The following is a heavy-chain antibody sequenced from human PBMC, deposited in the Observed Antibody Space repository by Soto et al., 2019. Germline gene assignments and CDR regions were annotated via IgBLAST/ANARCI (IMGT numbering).Heavy chain of an antibody. D-gene: IGHD2-8*02. Sequence: QVQLQESGPGLMKPSETLSLTCTVSGASITSSSYWSWIRQPAGKGLEWIGRFSLSGTTNYNPSLRSRVTMSADVYKNQFSLRLTSVTAADTALYYCARGMAPPGAPAWYYFDSWGQGTLVTVSS. CDR1: GASITSSSY. CDR3: ARGMAPPGAPAWYYFDS. V-gene: IGHV4-4*07. CDR2: FSLSGTT. J-gene: IGHJ4*02.